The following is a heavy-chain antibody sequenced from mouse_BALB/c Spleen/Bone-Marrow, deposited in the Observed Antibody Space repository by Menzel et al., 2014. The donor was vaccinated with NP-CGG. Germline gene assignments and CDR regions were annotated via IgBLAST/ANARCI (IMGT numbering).Heavy chain of an antibody. J-gene: IGHJ4*01. CDR1: GFTFSSFG. CDR2: ISSGSSTI. CDR3: ARDEDYAMDY. Sequence: EVKLEESGGGLVQPGGSRKLSCAASGFTFSSFGMHWVRQAPEKGLEWVAYISSGSSTIYYADTVKGRFTISRDKPKNTLCVQMTSLRSEDTAMYYCARDEDYAMDYWGQGTSVTVSS. V-gene: IGHV5-17*02.